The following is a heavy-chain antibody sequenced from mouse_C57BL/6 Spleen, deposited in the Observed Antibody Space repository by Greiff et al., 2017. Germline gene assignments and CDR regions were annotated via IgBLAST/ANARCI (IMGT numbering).Heavy chain of an antibody. V-gene: IGHV1-15*01. CDR3: TGYWEGYFDY. D-gene: IGHD4-1*01. Sequence: QVQLQQSGAELVRPGASVTLSCKASGYTFTDYEMHWVKQTPVHGLEWIGAIDPETGGTAYNQKFKGKAILTADKSSSTAYMELRSLTSEDSAVYYSTGYWEGYFDYWGQGTTLTVSS. CDR2: IDPETGGT. J-gene: IGHJ2*01. CDR1: GYTFTDYE.